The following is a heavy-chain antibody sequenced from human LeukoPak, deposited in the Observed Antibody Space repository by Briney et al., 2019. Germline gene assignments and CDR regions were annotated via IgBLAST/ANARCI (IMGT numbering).Heavy chain of an antibody. CDR1: AGSLSSGASY. Sequence: PQSLSLTCTVAAGSLSSGASYWSWTRHHPGKGLEWIGYIFDRESTYYNPSLKSRVTISVDTSKNQFSLKLSSVTAADTAVYYCASCALSGSYSFDYWGQGTLVTVSS. CDR2: IFDREST. CDR3: ASCALSGSYSFDY. J-gene: IGHJ4*02. D-gene: IGHD1-26*01. V-gene: IGHV4-31*03.